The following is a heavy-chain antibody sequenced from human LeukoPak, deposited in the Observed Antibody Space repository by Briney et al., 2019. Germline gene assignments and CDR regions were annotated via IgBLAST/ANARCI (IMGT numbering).Heavy chain of an antibody. J-gene: IGHJ4*02. V-gene: IGHV4-34*01. Sequence: SETLSLTCAVYGGSFSGYYWSWIRQPPGKGLEWIGEINHSGSTDYNASLKSRITISVDTSKNQFSLKLSSVTAADTAVYYCASDMWEGYWGQGTLVTVSS. CDR3: ASDMWEGY. D-gene: IGHD1-26*01. CDR2: INHSGST. CDR1: GGSFSGYY.